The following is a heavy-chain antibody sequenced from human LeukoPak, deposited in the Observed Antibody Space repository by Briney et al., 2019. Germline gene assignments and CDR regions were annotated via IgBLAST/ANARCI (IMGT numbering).Heavy chain of an antibody. V-gene: IGHV1-24*01. CDR3: ATGYSSGLQTQFFDY. CDR1: GYTLTELS. CDR2: FDPEDGET. Sequence: ASVKVSCKVSGYTLTELSMHWVRQAPGKGLEWMGGFDPEDGETIYAQKFQGRVTMTEDTSTDTAYMELSSLRSEDTAVYYCATGYSSGLQTQFFDYWGQGTLVTVSS. D-gene: IGHD6-19*01. J-gene: IGHJ4*02.